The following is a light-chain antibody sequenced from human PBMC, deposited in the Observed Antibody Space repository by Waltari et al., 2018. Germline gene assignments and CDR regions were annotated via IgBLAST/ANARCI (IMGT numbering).Light chain of an antibody. J-gene: IGKJ2*01. V-gene: IGKV2-28*01. CDR3: MQALQTPRT. CDR2: LVS. CDR1: QSLLHSNVYNY. Sequence: EIVVTQSPLSLPVTPGEPASISCRSSQSLLHSNVYNYLDWYLQKPGQSPQLLIYLVSTRVSGVPDRFSGSGSGTDFTLKINRVDAEDVGVYYCMQALQTPRTFGQGTKLEIK.